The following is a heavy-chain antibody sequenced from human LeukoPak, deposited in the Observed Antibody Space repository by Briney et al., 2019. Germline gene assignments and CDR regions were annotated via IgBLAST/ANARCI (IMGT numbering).Heavy chain of an antibody. CDR2: IYYSGST. CDR3: ASVWSSSSARFDP. V-gene: IGHV4-31*03. CDR1: GGSITSGGYY. Sequence: SETLSLTCTVSGGSITSGGYYWSWIRQHPGKGLEWIGYIYYSGSTYYNPSLKSRVTISVDTSKNQFSLKLSSVTAADTAVYYCASVWSSSSARFDPWGQGTLVTVSS. D-gene: IGHD6-6*01. J-gene: IGHJ5*02.